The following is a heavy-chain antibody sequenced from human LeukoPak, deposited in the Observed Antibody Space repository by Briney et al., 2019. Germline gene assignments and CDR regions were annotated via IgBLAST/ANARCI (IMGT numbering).Heavy chain of an antibody. V-gene: IGHV3-23*01. CDR2: NIGSGDST. D-gene: IGHD6-19*01. J-gene: IGHJ4*02. CDR1: GFTFSSYA. CDR3: AKVGSSGWYFDY. Sequence: PGGSLRLSCAASGFTFSSYAMSWVRQAPGKGLEWVSGNIGSGDSTYYADSVKGRFTISRDNSKNTLYLQMNSLRAEDTAVYYCAKVGSSGWYFDYWGQGTLVTVSS.